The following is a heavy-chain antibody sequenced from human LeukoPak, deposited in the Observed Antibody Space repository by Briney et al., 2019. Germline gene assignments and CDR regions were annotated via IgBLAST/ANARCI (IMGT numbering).Heavy chain of an antibody. CDR2: ISGSGGST. J-gene: IGHJ4*02. V-gene: IGHV3-23*01. D-gene: IGHD3-10*01. Sequence: GGSLRLSCVVSGFTFSSYAMSWVRQAPGKGLEWVSGISGSGGSTYYADSVKGRFIISRDNTKNTLYLQMNSLRAEDTAVYYCAKDQTRNYYGSGSYDYWGQGTLVTVSS. CDR1: GFTFSSYA. CDR3: AKDQTRNYYGSGSYDY.